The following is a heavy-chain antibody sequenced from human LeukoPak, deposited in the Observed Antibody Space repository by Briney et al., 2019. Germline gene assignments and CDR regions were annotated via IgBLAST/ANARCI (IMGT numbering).Heavy chain of an antibody. CDR3: ARVGGYCSGGSCLEY. J-gene: IGHJ4*02. CDR2: ISSSSSYI. Sequence: GGSLRLSCAASGFTFSSYSMNWVRQAPGKGLEWVSSISSSSSYIYYADSVKGRFTISRDNAKNSLYLQMNSLRAEDTAVYYCARVGGYCSGGSCLEYWGQGTLVTVSS. D-gene: IGHD2-15*01. CDR1: GFTFSSYS. V-gene: IGHV3-21*01.